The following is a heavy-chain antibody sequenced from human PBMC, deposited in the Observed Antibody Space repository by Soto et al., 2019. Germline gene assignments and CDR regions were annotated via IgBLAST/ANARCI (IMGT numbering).Heavy chain of an antibody. Sequence: GGSLRLSCAASGFPFDDYAMHWVRHAPGKGLEWVSGISWNSGSIGYADSVKGRFTISRDNAKNSLYLQMNSLRAEDTALYYCARSGSYYVFDYWGQGTLVTVSS. CDR1: GFPFDDYA. V-gene: IGHV3-9*01. CDR2: ISWNSGSI. D-gene: IGHD1-26*01. CDR3: ARSGSYYVFDY. J-gene: IGHJ4*02.